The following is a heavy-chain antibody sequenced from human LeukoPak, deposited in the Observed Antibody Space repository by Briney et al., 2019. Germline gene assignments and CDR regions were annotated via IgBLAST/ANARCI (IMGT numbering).Heavy chain of an antibody. D-gene: IGHD6-13*01. CDR1: GGSFSGYY. V-gene: IGHV4-34*01. Sequence: SETLSLTCAVYGGSFSGYYWSWIRQPPGKGLEWIGEINHSGSTNHNPSLKSQVTISVDTSKNQFSLKLSSVTAADTAVYYCARGPGGSSWYPGGRNWGQGTLVTVSS. CDR3: ARGPGGSSWYPGGRN. J-gene: IGHJ4*02. CDR2: INHSGST.